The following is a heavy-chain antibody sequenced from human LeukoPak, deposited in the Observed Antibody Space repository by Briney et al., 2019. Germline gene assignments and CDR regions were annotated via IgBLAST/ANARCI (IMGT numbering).Heavy chain of an antibody. D-gene: IGHD2-2*01. CDR2: ISGGGATT. V-gene: IGHV3-23*01. Sequence: GGSLRLSCAASGFTFSSYAMSWVRQAPGKGLEWISTISGGGATTYYADSVKGRFTISRDNSKTTLYLQVNSLRAEDTAVYYCARTYASSLHWGQGTLVTV. CDR1: GFTFSSYA. CDR3: ARTYASSLH. J-gene: IGHJ4*02.